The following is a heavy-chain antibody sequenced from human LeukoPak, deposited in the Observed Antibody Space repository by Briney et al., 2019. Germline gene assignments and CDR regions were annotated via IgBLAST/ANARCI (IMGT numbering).Heavy chain of an antibody. CDR2: IRSDGSNK. D-gene: IGHD3-3*01. CDR1: GFTFSSYG. J-gene: IGHJ4*02. Sequence: GGSLRLSCAASGFTFSSYGMHWVRQAPGKGLEWVAFIRSDGSNKYYADSVKGRFTISRDNAKNTLHLQMNSLRAKDTAVYYCARGGYYGSGRYYFDSRGQGTLVTVSS. V-gene: IGHV3-30*02. CDR3: ARGGYYGSGRYYFDS.